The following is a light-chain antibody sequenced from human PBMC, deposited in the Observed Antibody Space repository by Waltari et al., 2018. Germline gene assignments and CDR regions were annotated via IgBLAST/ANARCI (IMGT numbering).Light chain of an antibody. V-gene: IGLV3-21*03. J-gene: IGLJ2*01. Sequence: SYVLTQFSSMSVTPGTPARIVCGGRRIRPKDGHWDQRKAGQSPTLVLHDDDTLPSGIPDRFSGTNSGDTATLTISGVEAEDEADYFCQVWDSHTVVFGGGTNLTVL. CDR2: DDD. CDR1: RIRPKD. CDR3: QVWDSHTVV.